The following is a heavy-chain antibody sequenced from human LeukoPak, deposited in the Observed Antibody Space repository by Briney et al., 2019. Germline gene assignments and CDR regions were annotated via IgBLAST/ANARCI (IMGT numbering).Heavy chain of an antibody. CDR1: GGSISSYY. D-gene: IGHD3-10*01. CDR2: IYYSGST. Sequence: SETLSLTCTVSGGSISSYYWSWIRQPPGKGLEWIGYIYYSGSTNYNPSLKSRVTISVDTSKNQFSLRLSSVTAADTAVYYCARSRGGVTLDLWGQGTLVSVSS. V-gene: IGHV4-59*08. J-gene: IGHJ5*02. CDR3: ARSRGGVTLDL.